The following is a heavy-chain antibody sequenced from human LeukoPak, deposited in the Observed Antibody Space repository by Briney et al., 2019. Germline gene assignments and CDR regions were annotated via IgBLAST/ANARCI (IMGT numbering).Heavy chain of an antibody. CDR1: GFTFSSYG. D-gene: IGHD1-26*01. CDR2: ISYDGSTI. CDR3: AKGVGSTGSYFDY. J-gene: IGHJ4*02. Sequence: PGRSLRLSCAASGFTFSSYGIHWVRQAPGKGLEWVAVISYDGSTIYYADSVKGRFTISRDNSKDTLYLQINSLRADVTAVYYCAKGVGSTGSYFDYWGQGTLVTVSS. V-gene: IGHV3-30*18.